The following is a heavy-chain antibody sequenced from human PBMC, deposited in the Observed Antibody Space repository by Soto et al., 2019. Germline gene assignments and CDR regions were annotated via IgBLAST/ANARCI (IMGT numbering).Heavy chain of an antibody. CDR2: IYTSGST. CDR1: GGSISRYY. J-gene: IGHJ4*02. V-gene: IGHV4-4*07. CDR3: ARDKVAVAGMVYYVDY. Sequence: SETLSLTCTVSGGSISRYYWSWIRQPAGKGLEWIGRIYTSGSTNYNPSLKSRVTMSVDTSKNQFSLKLSSVTSADTAVYYCARDKVAVAGMVYYVDYWGQGTLVTVS. D-gene: IGHD6-19*01.